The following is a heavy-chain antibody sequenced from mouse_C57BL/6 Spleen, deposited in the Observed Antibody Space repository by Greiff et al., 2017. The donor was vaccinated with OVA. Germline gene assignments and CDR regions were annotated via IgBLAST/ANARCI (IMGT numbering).Heavy chain of an antibody. CDR3: ARHEGPLGSPYYAMDY. CDR2: FYPGSGSI. J-gene: IGHJ4*01. Sequence: VKLMESGAELVKPGASVKLSCKASGYTFTEYTIHWVKQRSGQGLEWIGWFYPGSGSIKYNEKFKDKATLTADKSSSTVYMELSRLTSEDSAVYFCARHEGPLGSPYYAMDYWGQGTSVTVSS. CDR1: GYTFTEYT. D-gene: IGHD6-1*01. V-gene: IGHV1-62-2*01.